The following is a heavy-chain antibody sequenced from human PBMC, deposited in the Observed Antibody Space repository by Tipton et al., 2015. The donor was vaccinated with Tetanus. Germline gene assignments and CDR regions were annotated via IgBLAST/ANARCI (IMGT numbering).Heavy chain of an antibody. D-gene: IGHD1-26*01. CDR2: IWYDGSNP. CDR3: ARRTNSGHVYNPLDL. CDR1: GFTFKNHG. V-gene: IGHV3-33*01. J-gene: IGHJ3*01. Sequence: SLRLSCEGSGFTFKNHGMYWVRHTPGKGLEWVALIWYDGSNPKYADSVRGRLTISRDNSKSTLFLQMNSLRVEDTAVYYCARRTNSGHVYNPLDLWGQGTMVTVSS.